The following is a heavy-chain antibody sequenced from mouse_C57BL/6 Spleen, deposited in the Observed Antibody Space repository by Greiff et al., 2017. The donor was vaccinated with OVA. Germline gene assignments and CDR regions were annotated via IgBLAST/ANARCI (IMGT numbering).Heavy chain of an antibody. V-gene: IGHV1-82*01. D-gene: IGHD1-1*01. Sequence: QVQLKESGPELVKPGASVKISCKASGYAFSSSWMNWVKQRPGKGLEWIGRIYPGDGDTNYNGKFKGKATLTVDKSSSTAYMQLSSLTSEDSAVYCCTNGYDSRDGGCAYWGQGTLVTVSA. J-gene: IGHJ3*01. CDR1: GYAFSSSW. CDR3: TNGYDSRDGGCAY. CDR2: IYPGDGDT.